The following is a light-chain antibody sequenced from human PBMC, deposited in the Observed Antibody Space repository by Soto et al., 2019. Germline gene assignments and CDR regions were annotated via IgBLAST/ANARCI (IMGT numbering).Light chain of an antibody. CDR3: SSYTSSSTLDVL. J-gene: IGLJ2*01. V-gene: IGLV2-14*01. CDR1: SSDVGGYNY. CDR2: EVS. Sequence: QSALTQPASVSGSPGQSITISCSGTSSDVGGYNYVSWYQQHPGEAPKLMIYEVSDRPSGVSNRFSGSKSGNTASLTISGLQAEDEAVYYCSSYTSSSTLDVLFGGGTKLTVL.